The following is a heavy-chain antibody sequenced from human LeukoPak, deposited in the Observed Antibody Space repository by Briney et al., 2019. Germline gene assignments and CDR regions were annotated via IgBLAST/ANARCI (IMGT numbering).Heavy chain of an antibody. CDR2: IYASGST. Sequence: SETLSLTCTVSGGSISSYYWSWIRQPAGKGLEWIGRIYASGSTNANPSLKSRVTISVDTSKNQFSLKLSSVTAADTAVYYCARERYCSSTSCYKGWFDPWGQGTLVTVSS. CDR3: ARERYCSSTSCYKGWFDP. J-gene: IGHJ5*02. D-gene: IGHD2-2*02. V-gene: IGHV4-4*07. CDR1: GGSISSYY.